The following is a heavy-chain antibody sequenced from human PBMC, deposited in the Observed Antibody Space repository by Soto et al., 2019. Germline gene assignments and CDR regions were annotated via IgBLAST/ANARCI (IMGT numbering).Heavy chain of an antibody. J-gene: IGHJ4*02. CDR3: ARIECSGTPTYRRQGYLDY. CDR1: GFSLFAYT. Sequence: EVQLVESGGGLVEHGGSLRLSCAASGFSLFAYTMDWVRQAPGKGLEWVSSISGDSNYKYYADSVKGRFTISRDNAKNSLYLQMNSLSAEDTAVYYCARIECSGTPTYRRQGYLDYWGQGTLVTVPS. V-gene: IGHV3-21*01. D-gene: IGHD2-2*01. CDR2: ISGDSNYK.